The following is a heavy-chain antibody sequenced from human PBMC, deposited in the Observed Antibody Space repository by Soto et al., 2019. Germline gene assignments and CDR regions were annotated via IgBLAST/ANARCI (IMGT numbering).Heavy chain of an antibody. J-gene: IGHJ6*02. CDR3: SGDRGRGGYYDSSGYTYYGMDV. CDR1: GGTFSSYA. V-gene: IGHV1-69*01. CDR2: IIPIFGTA. Sequence: QVQLVQSGAEVKKPGSSVKVSCKASGGTFSSYAISWVRQAPGQGLEWMGGIIPIFGTANYAQKFQGRVTPTTYQSTGTPYMDMSSLRSEDTAVYYCSGDRGRGGYYDSSGYTYYGMDVWGQGTTVTVSS. D-gene: IGHD3-22*01.